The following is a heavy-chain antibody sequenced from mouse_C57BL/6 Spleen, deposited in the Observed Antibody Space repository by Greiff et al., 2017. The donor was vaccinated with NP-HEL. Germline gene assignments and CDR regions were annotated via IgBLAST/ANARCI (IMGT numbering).Heavy chain of an antibody. CDR3: AQFPVGYAMDY. J-gene: IGHJ4*01. CDR1: GFTFSDYG. V-gene: IGHV5-17*01. Sequence: EVKLVESGGGLVKPGGSLKLSCAASGFTFSDYGMHWVRQAPEKGLEWVAYISSGSSTIYYVDTVKGRFTISRDNAKNTLFLQMTSLRSEDTAMYYCAQFPVGYAMDYWGQGTSVTVSS. CDR2: ISSGSSTI.